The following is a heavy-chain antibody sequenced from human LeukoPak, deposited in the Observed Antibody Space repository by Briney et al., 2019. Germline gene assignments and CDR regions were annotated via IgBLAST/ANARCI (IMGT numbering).Heavy chain of an antibody. V-gene: IGHV4-59*08. CDR3: ARHSLGIFGVVVQ. Sequence: SETLSLTCTVSGGSISSYYWSWIRQPPGKGLEWIGYIYYSGSTYYNPSLKSRVTISVDTSKNQFSLKLSSVTAADTAVYYCARHSLGIFGVVVQWGQGTLVTVSS. CDR1: GGSISSYY. CDR2: IYYSGST. J-gene: IGHJ4*02. D-gene: IGHD3-3*01.